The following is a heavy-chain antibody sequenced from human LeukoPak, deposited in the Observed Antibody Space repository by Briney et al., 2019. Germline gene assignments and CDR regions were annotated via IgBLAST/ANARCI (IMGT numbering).Heavy chain of an antibody. D-gene: IGHD4-17*01. J-gene: IGHJ4*02. CDR1: GYTFTSYG. Sequence: SVKVSCKASGYTFTSYGISWVRQAPGQGLEWMGGIIPIFGTANYAQKFQGRVTITADESTSTAYMELSSLRSEDTAVYYCARDLVTTADYWGQGTLVTVSS. CDR2: IIPIFGTA. CDR3: ARDLVTTADY. V-gene: IGHV1-69*13.